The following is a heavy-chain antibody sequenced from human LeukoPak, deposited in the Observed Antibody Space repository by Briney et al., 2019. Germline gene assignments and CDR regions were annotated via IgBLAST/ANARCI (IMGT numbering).Heavy chain of an antibody. CDR3: AKDDRAYCGGDCYSFGMDV. CDR1: GFTFSSYG. V-gene: IGHV3-30*18. D-gene: IGHD2-21*02. J-gene: IGHJ6*02. Sequence: GGSLRLSCAASGFTFSSYGMHWVRQAPGKGLEGGAVISYDGSNKYYADSVKGRFTISRDNSKNTLYLQMNSLRAEDTAVYYCAKDDRAYCGGDCYSFGMDVWGQGTTVTVSS. CDR2: ISYDGSNK.